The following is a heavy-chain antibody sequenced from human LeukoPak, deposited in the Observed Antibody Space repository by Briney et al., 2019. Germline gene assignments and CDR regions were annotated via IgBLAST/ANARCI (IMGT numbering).Heavy chain of an antibody. J-gene: IGHJ3*02. Sequence: ASETLSLTCTVSGGSISSSSYYWGWIRQPPGKGLEWIGSIYYSGSTYYNPSLKSRVTISVDTSKNQFSLKLSSVTAADTAVYYCARLYYYDSSGYYARPAFDIWGQGTMVTVSS. CDR2: IYYSGST. CDR3: ARLYYYDSSGYYARPAFDI. CDR1: GGSISSSSYY. V-gene: IGHV4-39*07. D-gene: IGHD3-22*01.